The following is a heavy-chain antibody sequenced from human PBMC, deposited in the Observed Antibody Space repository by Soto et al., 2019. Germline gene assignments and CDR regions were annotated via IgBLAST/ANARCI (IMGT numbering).Heavy chain of an antibody. CDR3: ARHSNYDFWSSYPDY. J-gene: IGHJ4*02. Sequence: SETLSLTCTVSGGSISSYYWSWIRQPPGKGLEWIGYIYYSGSTNYNPSLKSRVTISVDTSKNQFSLRLSSVTAADTAVYYCARHSNYDFWSSYPDYWGQGALVTVSS. CDR2: IYYSGST. D-gene: IGHD3-3*01. V-gene: IGHV4-59*08. CDR1: GGSISSYY.